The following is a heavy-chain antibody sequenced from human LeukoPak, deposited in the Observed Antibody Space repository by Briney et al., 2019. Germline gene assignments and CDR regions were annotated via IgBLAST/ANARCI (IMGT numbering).Heavy chain of an antibody. CDR1: GYTFTSYD. J-gene: IGHJ5*02. D-gene: IGHD3-10*01. CDR2: MNPNSGNT. Sequence: ASVTVSCKASGYTFTSYDINWVRQATGQGLEWMGWMNPNSGNTGYAQKFQGRVTMTRNTSISTAYMELSSLRSEDTAVYYCARGKRSGFLNWFDPWGQGTLVTVSS. V-gene: IGHV1-8*01. CDR3: ARGKRSGFLNWFDP.